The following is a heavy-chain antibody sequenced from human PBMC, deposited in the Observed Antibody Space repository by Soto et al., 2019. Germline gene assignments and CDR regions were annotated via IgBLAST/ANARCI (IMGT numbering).Heavy chain of an antibody. J-gene: IGHJ6*02. CDR3: VGDHVVTAHYYGMDV. CDR1: GGSISNDGYY. D-gene: IGHD2-15*01. V-gene: IGHV4-31*03. CDR2: IFYSGTT. Sequence: QVQLQESGPGLVKPSQTLSLISTVSGGSISNDGYYWSWIRQHPGKGLEWIGYIFYSGTTYYNPSLKSRITMSVDTSKNQFSLKLHSLTAADTAVYYCVGDHVVTAHYYGMDVWGQGTTVTISS.